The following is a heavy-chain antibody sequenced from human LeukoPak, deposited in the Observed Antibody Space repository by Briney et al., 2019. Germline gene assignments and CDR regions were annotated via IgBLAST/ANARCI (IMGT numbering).Heavy chain of an antibody. CDR3: ARRLDFGDYGNGFDY. J-gene: IGHJ4*02. D-gene: IGHD4-17*01. V-gene: IGHV3-11*01. CDR2: INSGGGPI. CDR1: GFTFSDYY. Sequence: GSLRLSCATSGFTFSDYYMTWIRQAPGRGLEWVAYINSGGGPIHYAVSVRGRFTISRDNAKNSLYLQMNSLRAEDTAVYYCARRLDFGDYGNGFDYWGQGSQVTVSS.